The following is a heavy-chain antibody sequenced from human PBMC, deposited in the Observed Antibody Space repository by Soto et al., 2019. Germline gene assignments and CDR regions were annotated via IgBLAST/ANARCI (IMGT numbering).Heavy chain of an antibody. J-gene: IGHJ3*02. CDR1: GLMFRTYL. Sequence: PGGSLRLSCRTSGLMFRTYLMSWVRQAPGKGLEWVANIKTDGSEEYYADSVMGRFTISRDNSKNMVSLQMSSLRAEDTAVYYCTRMYYYDSSGPGGVAFDIWGQGTMVTVSS. D-gene: IGHD3-22*01. CDR2: IKTDGSEE. CDR3: TRMYYYDSSGPGGVAFDI. V-gene: IGHV3-7*01.